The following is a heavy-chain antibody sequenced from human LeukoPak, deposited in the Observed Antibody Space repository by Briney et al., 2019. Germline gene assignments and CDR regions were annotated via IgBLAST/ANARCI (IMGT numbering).Heavy chain of an antibody. Sequence: PSETLSLTCAVYGGSFSGYYWSWIRQPPGKGLEWIGEINHSGSTNYNPSLKSRVTISVDTSKNQFSLKLSSVTAADTAVYYCARLPTGDRYSSSWYSFDYWGQGTLVTVSS. V-gene: IGHV4-34*01. J-gene: IGHJ4*02. CDR1: GGSFSGYY. CDR3: ARLPTGDRYSSSWYSFDY. CDR2: INHSGST. D-gene: IGHD6-13*01.